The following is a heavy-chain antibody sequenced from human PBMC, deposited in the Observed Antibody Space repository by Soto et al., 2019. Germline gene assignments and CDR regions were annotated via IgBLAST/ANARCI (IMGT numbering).Heavy chain of an antibody. CDR2: ISAYNGKT. CDR3: ASDAPPGDY. D-gene: IGHD3-10*01. J-gene: IGHJ4*02. CDR1: GYTFTSYG. Sequence: QVQLVQSGAEAKKPGASVTVSCKASGYTFTSYGISWVREAPGQGLEWMGWISAYNGKTNYAQKLQGRVTMSRDTSTSTAYMKLRSLRSDARAVYYCASDAPPGDYWGQGTLVTVSS. V-gene: IGHV1-18*01.